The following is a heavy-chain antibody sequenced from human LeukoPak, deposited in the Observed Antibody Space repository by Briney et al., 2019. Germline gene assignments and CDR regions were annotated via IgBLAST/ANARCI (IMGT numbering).Heavy chain of an antibody. CDR3: ARDYKSPDFWAGYPPYHHDH. V-gene: IGHV3-7*01. D-gene: IGHD3/OR15-3a*01. Sequence: GGSLRLSCAASGFTFSSYWMSWVRQAPGKGLEWVANIKQDGSEKYYVDSVKGRLTISRDNAKNSLYLQMNSLRAEDTAVYYCARDYKSPDFWAGYPPYHHDHWGQGTLVTVSS. CDR2: IKQDGSEK. CDR1: GFTFSSYW. J-gene: IGHJ4*02.